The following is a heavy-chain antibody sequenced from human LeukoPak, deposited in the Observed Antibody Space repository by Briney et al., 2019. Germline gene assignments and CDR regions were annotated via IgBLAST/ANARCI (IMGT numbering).Heavy chain of an antibody. CDR1: GFTFSSHW. Sequence: GGSLRLSCAASGFTFSSHWMHWVRQVPGRGPVWVSRINLDGSNTIYADSVKGRFTISRDNAKNTLHLQMSSLRAGDTALYYCARDRTDDVGRNYHPMFDLWGQGTMVTVSS. V-gene: IGHV3-74*01. J-gene: IGHJ3*01. D-gene: IGHD3-10*01. CDR2: INLDGSNT. CDR3: ARDRTDDVGRNYHPMFDL.